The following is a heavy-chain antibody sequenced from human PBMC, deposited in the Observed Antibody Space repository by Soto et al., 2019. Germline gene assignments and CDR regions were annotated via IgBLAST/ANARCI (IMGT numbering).Heavy chain of an antibody. CDR1: DFSFSSYA. CDR2: ISFDGNII. Sequence: AGGSLRLSCAASDFSFSSYAMHWIRQAPGKGLEWLAVISFDGNIIQYADSVKGRSIISRDNSKNTLYLQMNSLRGDDTAVYYCARTFDTITYYFDYWGQGTLVTVSS. J-gene: IGHJ4*02. V-gene: IGHV3-30-3*01. D-gene: IGHD3-9*01. CDR3: ARTFDTITYYFDY.